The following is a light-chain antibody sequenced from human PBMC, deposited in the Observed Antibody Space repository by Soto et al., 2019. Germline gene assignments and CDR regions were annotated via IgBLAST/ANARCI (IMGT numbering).Light chain of an antibody. Sequence: EIVMTQSPATLSVSPGERATLSCRASQSVSSNLAWYQHTPGQAPRLLIYGASTRATVIPARFSGSESGTEVTLTISSLQSEDLAVYFCQQYNFGCTFGQGTKVVMK. CDR2: GAS. CDR1: QSVSSN. CDR3: QQYNFGCT. V-gene: IGKV3-15*01. J-gene: IGKJ1*01.